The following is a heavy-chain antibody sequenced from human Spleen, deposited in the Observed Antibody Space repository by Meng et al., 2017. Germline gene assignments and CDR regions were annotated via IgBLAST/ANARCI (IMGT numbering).Heavy chain of an antibody. V-gene: IGHV4-34*01. CDR2: INHSGST. Sequence: VQLHQWGAGLCKPSETLSLTCVVSGGSFSDYYWSWIRQPPGKGLEWIGEINHSGSTNYNPSLESRATISVDTSQNNLSLKLSSVTAADSAVYYCARGPTTMAHDFDYWGQGTLVTVFS. CDR1: GGSFSDYY. CDR3: ARGPTTMAHDFDY. J-gene: IGHJ4*02. D-gene: IGHD4-11*01.